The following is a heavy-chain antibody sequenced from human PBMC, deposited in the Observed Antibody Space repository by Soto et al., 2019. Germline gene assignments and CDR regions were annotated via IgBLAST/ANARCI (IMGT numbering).Heavy chain of an antibody. CDR2: IIPILGIA. CDR3: ARNPSSEKDYYYMDV. V-gene: IGHV1-69*02. J-gene: IGHJ6*03. Sequence: ASVKVSCKASGGTFSSYTISWVRQAPGQGLEWMGRIIPILGIANYAQKFQGGVTITADKSTSTAYMELSSLRSEDTAVYYCARNPSSEKDYYYMDVWGKGTTVTVSS. D-gene: IGHD3-3*01. CDR1: GGTFSSYT.